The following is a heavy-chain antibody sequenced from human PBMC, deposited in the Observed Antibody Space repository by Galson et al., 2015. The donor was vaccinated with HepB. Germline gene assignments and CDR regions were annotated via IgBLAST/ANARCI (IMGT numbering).Heavy chain of an antibody. CDR2: IWYDGSNK. Sequence: SLRLSCAASGFTFSSYGMHWVRQAPGKGLEWVAVIWYDGSNKYYADSVKGRFTISRDNSKNTLYLQMNSLRAEDTAVYYCASPSPSVEGAFDIWGQGTMVTVSS. D-gene: IGHD2-2*01. CDR1: GFTFSSYG. J-gene: IGHJ3*02. V-gene: IGHV3-33*08. CDR3: ASPSPSVEGAFDI.